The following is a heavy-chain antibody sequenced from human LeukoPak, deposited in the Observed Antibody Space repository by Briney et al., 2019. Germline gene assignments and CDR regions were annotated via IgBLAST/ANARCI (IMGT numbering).Heavy chain of an antibody. CDR1: GGTLSGYA. J-gene: IGHJ6*03. V-gene: IGHV1-69*05. D-gene: IGHD3-3*02. Sequence: ASVKVSCKASGGTLSGYAISWVRQAPGQGLEWMGGIIPIYGTPHSAQKFQGRVTITTDESTSTAFMDLSGLRSEDTAVYYCARGKLGYYYYHMDAWGKGTTVTVSS. CDR3: ARGKLGYYYYHMDA. CDR2: IIPIYGTP.